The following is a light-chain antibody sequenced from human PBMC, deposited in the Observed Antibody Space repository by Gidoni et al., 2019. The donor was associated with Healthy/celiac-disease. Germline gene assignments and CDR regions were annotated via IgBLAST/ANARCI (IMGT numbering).Light chain of an antibody. CDR1: QSVSSSD. CDR2: GAS. CDR3: QQYGSSPLT. V-gene: IGKV3-20*01. Sequence: EIVLTQSPGTLSLSPGERATLSCRASQSVSSSDLAWYQQKPGQAPRLLIYGASSRATGIPDRFSGSGSGTDFTLTISRLEPEDFAVYYCQQYGSSPLTFXPXTKVDIK. J-gene: IGKJ3*01.